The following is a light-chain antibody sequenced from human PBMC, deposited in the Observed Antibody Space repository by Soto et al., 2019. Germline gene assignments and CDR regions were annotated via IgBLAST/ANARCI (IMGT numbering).Light chain of an antibody. J-gene: IGLJ1*01. CDR2: DVS. CDR1: SSDVGGYNY. Sequence: QSVLTQPASVSGSPGQSITISCTGTSSDVGGYNYVPWYQQHPGKAPKLMIYDVSNRPSGVSNRFSGSKSGNTASLTISGLQAEDEADYYCSSYTSNSIVFGTGTKVTVL. CDR3: SSYTSNSIV. V-gene: IGLV2-14*01.